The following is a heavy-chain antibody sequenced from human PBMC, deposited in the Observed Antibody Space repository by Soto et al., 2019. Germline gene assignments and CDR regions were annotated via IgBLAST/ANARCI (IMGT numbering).Heavy chain of an antibody. Sequence: EVHLVESGGGLVKPGGSLRVSCEASGFTFKDVWMSWIRQAPGKGLEWVGRIKSKSDGGTVDYAAPVKGRFTISRDDSRGTLYLQMNGLRVEDTAVYYCTTSPHRDSERVFVWGQGTTVTVSS. J-gene: IGHJ6*02. D-gene: IGHD1-26*01. CDR3: TTSPHRDSERVFV. CDR1: GFTFKDVW. CDR2: IKSKSDGGTV. V-gene: IGHV3-15*01.